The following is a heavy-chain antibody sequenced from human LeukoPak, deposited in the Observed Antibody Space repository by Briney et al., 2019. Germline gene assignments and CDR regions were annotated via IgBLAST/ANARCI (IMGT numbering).Heavy chain of an antibody. CDR3: ARYEAVTGVFDY. J-gene: IGHJ4*02. Sequence: SETLSLTCTVSGGSISSYYWSWIRQPPGKGLEWIGYIYYSGSTNYNPSLKSRVTISVDTSKNQFSLKLSSVTAADTAVYYCARYEAVTGVFDYWGQGTLVTVSS. CDR2: IYYSGST. CDR1: GGSISSYY. D-gene: IGHD6-19*01. V-gene: IGHV4-59*08.